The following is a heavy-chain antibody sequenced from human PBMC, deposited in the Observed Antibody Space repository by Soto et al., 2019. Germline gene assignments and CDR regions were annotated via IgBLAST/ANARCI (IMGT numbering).Heavy chain of an antibody. Sequence: SETLSLTCTVSGRSISSSSYYWGWIRQPPGKGLEWIGSLYYSGSTYYNPSLKSRVTISVDTSKSQFSLKLSSVTAADTAVYYCARGRYDFWSGYSGLDYWGQGTLVTVSS. V-gene: IGHV4-39*01. D-gene: IGHD3-3*01. CDR1: GRSISSSSYY. CDR2: LYYSGST. CDR3: ARGRYDFWSGYSGLDY. J-gene: IGHJ4*02.